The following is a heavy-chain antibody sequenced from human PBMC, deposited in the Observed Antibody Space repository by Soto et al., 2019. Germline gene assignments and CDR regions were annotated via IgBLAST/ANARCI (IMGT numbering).Heavy chain of an antibody. D-gene: IGHD3-10*01. J-gene: IGHJ5*02. CDR3: ATVLRGVVNWFDP. V-gene: IGHV1-2*02. Sequence: QVQLVQSGAEVKKPGASVKVSCKASGYTFTGHYIHWVRQAPEQGPEWMGEIGPESGDTRYAQKFQGRVTMTRDTSITTVYMELKNLSPDDTAVYYCATVLRGVVNWFDPWGQGTLVTVSS. CDR1: GYTFTGHY. CDR2: IGPESGDT.